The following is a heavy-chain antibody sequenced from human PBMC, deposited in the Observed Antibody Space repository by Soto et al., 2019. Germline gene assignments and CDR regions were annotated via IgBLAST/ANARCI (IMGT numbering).Heavy chain of an antibody. J-gene: IGHJ4*02. CDR1: GGSFNGYY. V-gene: IGHV4-34*01. CDR3: ARGTFRGYSYGYYFDY. D-gene: IGHD5-18*01. Sequence: SETLSLTCAVYGGSFNGYYWTWIRQPPGKGLEWIGEIKHSGSTNYNPSLKSRVTITVDTSKNQFSLNLTSVTAADTVAYYCARGTFRGYSYGYYFDYWGQGALVTVSS. CDR2: IKHSGST.